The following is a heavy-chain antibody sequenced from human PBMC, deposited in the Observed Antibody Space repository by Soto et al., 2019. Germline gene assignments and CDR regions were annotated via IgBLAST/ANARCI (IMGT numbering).Heavy chain of an antibody. V-gene: IGHV4-31*03. CDR1: GGSISSGGYY. J-gene: IGHJ4*02. D-gene: IGHD6-13*01. Sequence: SEALSLTCTVSGGSISSGGYYWSWIRQHPGKGLEWIGYIYSSGSTYYNPSLKSRVTISVDTSKNQFSLKLSCVTAADTGVYLGARAGNSSSWYGACGYWGQGTLGTV. CDR3: ARAGNSSSWYGACGY. CDR2: IYSSGST.